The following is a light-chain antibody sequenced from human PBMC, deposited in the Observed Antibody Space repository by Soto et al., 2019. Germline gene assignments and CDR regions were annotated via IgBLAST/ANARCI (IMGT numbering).Light chain of an antibody. CDR3: QQYGSSPPMYT. Sequence: EIVLTQSPGTLSLSPGERATLSCRASQSVSSIYLAWYQQKPGQAPRLLIYGASSRATGIPDRFSGSGSGTDFTITISRLEAEDFAVYYCQQYGSSPPMYTFGQGTKLETK. V-gene: IGKV3-20*01. CDR2: GAS. CDR1: QSVSSIY. J-gene: IGKJ2*01.